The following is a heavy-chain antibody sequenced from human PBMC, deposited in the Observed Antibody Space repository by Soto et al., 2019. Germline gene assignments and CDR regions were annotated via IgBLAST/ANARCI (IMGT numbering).Heavy chain of an antibody. V-gene: IGHV3-66*01. J-gene: IGHJ3*02. CDR3: ARDPTVVTPI. D-gene: IGHD2-15*01. CDR2: IYSGGNT. CDR1: GFTVSNNY. Sequence: EVQRVESGGGLVQPGGSLRLSCAASGFTVSNNYMSWVRQAPGKGLECVSVIYSGGNTYYADSVKGRFTISRDNSKNTLYLQMNSLRAEDTAVYYCARDPTVVTPIWGQGTMVTVSS.